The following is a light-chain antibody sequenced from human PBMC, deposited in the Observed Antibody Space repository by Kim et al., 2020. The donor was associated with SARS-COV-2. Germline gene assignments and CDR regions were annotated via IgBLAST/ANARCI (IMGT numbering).Light chain of an antibody. V-gene: IGLV9-49*01. J-gene: IGLJ2*01. Sequence: CTLGRGYSNYKVDWYQQRPGKGPRFVMRVGTGGIVGSKGDGIPDRFSVLGSGLNRYLTIKNIQEEDESDYHCGADHGSGSNFVVVFGGGTQLTVL. CDR1: RGYSNYK. CDR2: VGTGGIVG. CDR3: GADHGSGSNFVVV.